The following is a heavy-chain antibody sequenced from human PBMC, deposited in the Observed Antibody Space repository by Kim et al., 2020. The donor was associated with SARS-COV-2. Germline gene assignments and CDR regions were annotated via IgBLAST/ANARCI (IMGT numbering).Heavy chain of an antibody. Sequence: SVKVSCKASGGTFSSYAISWVRQAPGPFLSGMVGLIPIFGNANYAQKFQGRVTITADESTSTAYMELSSLRSEDTAVYYCAREKRIAAAGAFDIWGQGTMVTVSS. D-gene: IGHD6-13*01. CDR1: GGTFSSYA. CDR2: LIPIFGNA. CDR3: AREKRIAAAGAFDI. J-gene: IGHJ3*02. V-gene: IGHV1-69*13.